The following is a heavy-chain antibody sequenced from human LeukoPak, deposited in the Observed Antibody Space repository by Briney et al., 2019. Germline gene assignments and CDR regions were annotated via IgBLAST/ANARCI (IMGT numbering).Heavy chain of an antibody. CDR3: ARAKRWLQLRGAFDI. V-gene: IGHV4-34*01. CDR1: GGSFSGYY. J-gene: IGHJ3*02. Sequence: SETLSLTCAVYGGSFSGYYWSWIRQPPGKGLEWIGEINHSGSTNYNTSLKSRVTISVDTSKNQFSLKMSSVTAADTAVYYCARAKRWLQLRGAFDIWGQGTMVTVSS. D-gene: IGHD5-12*01. CDR2: INHSGST.